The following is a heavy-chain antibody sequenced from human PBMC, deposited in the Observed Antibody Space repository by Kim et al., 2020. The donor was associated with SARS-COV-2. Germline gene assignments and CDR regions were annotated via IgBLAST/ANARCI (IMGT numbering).Heavy chain of an antibody. J-gene: IGHJ6*02. CDR3: ARDGGGFGELSYYYYYGMDV. V-gene: IGHV3-48*03. Sequence: GGSLRLSCAASGFTFSSYEMNWVRQAPGKGLEWVSYISSSGSTIYYADSVKGRFTISRDNAKNSLYLQMNSLRAEDTAVYYCARDGGGFGELSYYYYYGMDVWGQGTTVTVSS. D-gene: IGHD3-10*01. CDR2: ISSSGSTI. CDR1: GFTFSSYE.